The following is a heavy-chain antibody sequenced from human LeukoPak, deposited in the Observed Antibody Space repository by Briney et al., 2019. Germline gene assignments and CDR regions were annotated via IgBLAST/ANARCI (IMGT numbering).Heavy chain of an antibody. CDR3: ASEPGAPYCSGGSCYYLNY. J-gene: IGHJ4*02. CDR1: GFTVSSNY. V-gene: IGHV3-53*01. CDR2: IYSGGST. D-gene: IGHD2-15*01. Sequence: GGSLRLSCAASGFTVSSNYMSWVRQAPGKGLEWVSVIYSGGSTYYADSVKGRFTISRDNSKNTLYLQMNSLRAEDTAVYYCASEPGAPYCSGGSCYYLNYWGQGTLVTVSS.